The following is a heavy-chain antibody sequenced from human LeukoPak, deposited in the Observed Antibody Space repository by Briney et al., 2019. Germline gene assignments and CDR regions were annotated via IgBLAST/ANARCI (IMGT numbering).Heavy chain of an antibody. CDR1: GGSISNYY. J-gene: IGHJ4*02. D-gene: IGHD6-13*01. V-gene: IGHV4-59*08. CDR2: IYYSGST. Sequence: SETLSLTCTVSGGSISNYYWSWVRQPPGKGLEWIGYIYYSGSTYYNPSLKSRVTISVDTSKNQFSLKLSSVTAADTAVYYCARVSSSRIKYYFDYWGQGTLVTVSS. CDR3: ARVSSSRIKYYFDY.